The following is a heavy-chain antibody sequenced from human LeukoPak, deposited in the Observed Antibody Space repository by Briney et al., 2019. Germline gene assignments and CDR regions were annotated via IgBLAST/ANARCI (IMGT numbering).Heavy chain of an antibody. CDR2: IRYDGSNK. Sequence: PGGSLRLSCAASGFTFSSYGMHWVRQAPGKGLEWVAFIRYDGSNKYYADSVKGRFTISRDNSKNTLYLQMNSLRAEDTAVYYCAKEGHIVVVTAKLDLYYFDYWGQGTLVTVSS. CDR1: GFTFSSYG. D-gene: IGHD2-21*02. CDR3: AKEGHIVVVTAKLDLYYFDY. J-gene: IGHJ4*02. V-gene: IGHV3-30*02.